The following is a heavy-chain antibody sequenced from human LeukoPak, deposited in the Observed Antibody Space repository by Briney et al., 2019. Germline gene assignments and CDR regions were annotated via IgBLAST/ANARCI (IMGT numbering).Heavy chain of an antibody. J-gene: IGHJ4*02. CDR3: ARHYDYDSGGYNPY. Sequence: QTGGSLRLSCAASGFTFSSYAMSWVRQAPGKGLEWVSAISGSGGSTYYADSVKGRFTISRDNSKNTLYLQMNSLRAEDTAVYYCARHYDYDSGGYNPYWGQGTLVTVSS. D-gene: IGHD3-22*01. CDR1: GFTFSSYA. CDR2: ISGSGGST. V-gene: IGHV3-23*01.